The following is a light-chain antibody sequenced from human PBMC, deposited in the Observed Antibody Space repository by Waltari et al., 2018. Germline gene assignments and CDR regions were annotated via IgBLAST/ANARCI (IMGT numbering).Light chain of an antibody. CDR3: QQSYSTPRT. CDR1: QTISSY. J-gene: IGKJ1*01. V-gene: IGKV1-39*01. Sequence: DIQMTQSPSSLSASVGDRVTITCRASQTISSYLNWYQQKPGEAPQLLIYAASTLQSGVPLRFNGSGSGTDFTLTISNLQPEDFATYYCQQSYSTPRTFGQGTKVEIK. CDR2: AAS.